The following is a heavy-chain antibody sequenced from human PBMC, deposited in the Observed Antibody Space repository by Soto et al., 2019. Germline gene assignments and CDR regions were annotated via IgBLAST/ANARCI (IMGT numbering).Heavy chain of an antibody. J-gene: IGHJ4*02. CDR1: GGSISSSSYY. D-gene: IGHD3-10*01. Sequence: PSETLSLTCTVSGGSISSSSYYWGWIRQPPGKGLEWIGSIYYSGSTYYNPSLKSRVTISVDTSKNQFSLKLSSVTAADTAVYYCARKKAGFGELTFDYWGQGTMVTVYS. V-gene: IGHV4-39*01. CDR2: IYYSGST. CDR3: ARKKAGFGELTFDY.